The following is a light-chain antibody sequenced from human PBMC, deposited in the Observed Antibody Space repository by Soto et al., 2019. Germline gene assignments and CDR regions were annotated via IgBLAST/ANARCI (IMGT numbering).Light chain of an antibody. CDR2: GAS. Sequence: EIVMTQSPATLSVSPGERVTLSCRASQSVSSNLAWYQQKPGQAPRLLIYGASTRATGIPARISGSGSGTEFTLTISSLQSEDFAVYYCQQYNNWPGWAFGQGTKVEIK. CDR1: QSVSSN. V-gene: IGKV3-15*01. CDR3: QQYNNWPGWA. J-gene: IGKJ1*01.